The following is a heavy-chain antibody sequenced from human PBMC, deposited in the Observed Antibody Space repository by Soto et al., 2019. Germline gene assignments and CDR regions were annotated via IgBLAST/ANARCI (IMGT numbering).Heavy chain of an antibody. CDR1: VDSIFSGDFY. D-gene: IGHD3-10*01. J-gene: IGHJ4*02. CDR3: AKNSMVRGLHY. V-gene: IGHV4-61*08. CDR2: ISYSGST. Sequence: PSETLSLTCTFSVDSIFSGDFYWSWIRQPPGKGLEWIGYISYSGSTKYNPSLRGRLTISADTSKNQFSLRLNSVSAADTAVYYCAKNSMVRGLHYWGRGNLVTVSS.